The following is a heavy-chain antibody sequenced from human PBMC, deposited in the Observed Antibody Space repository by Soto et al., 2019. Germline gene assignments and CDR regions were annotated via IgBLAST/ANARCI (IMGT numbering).Heavy chain of an antibody. CDR3: ARYIVVVTATYAFDI. CDR2: ISSYDGSNK. J-gene: IGHJ3*02. Sequence: QVQLVESGGGVVQPGRSLRLSCAASGFTFSSYAMHWVRQAPGKGLEWVAVISSYDGSNKYYADSVKGRFTISRDNSKNTLYLQMNSLRAEDTAVHYCARYIVVVTATYAFDIWGQGTMVTVSS. D-gene: IGHD2-21*02. V-gene: IGHV3-30-3*01. CDR1: GFTFSSYA.